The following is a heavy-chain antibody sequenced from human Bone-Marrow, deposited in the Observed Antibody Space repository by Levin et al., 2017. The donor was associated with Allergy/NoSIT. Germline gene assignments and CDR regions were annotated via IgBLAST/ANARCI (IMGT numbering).Heavy chain of an antibody. CDR3: AKPKRLCGPHCSFAFDH. D-gene: IGHD2-21*02. V-gene: IGHV3-23*01. Sequence: PGGSLRLSCATSGFTFNNFAMSWVRQAPGKGLEWVSTFSSSAFNAYYAGSVKGRFTISTDSSKNILYLDMNTLRVDDTAIYYCAKPKRLCGPHCSFAFDHWDQGTLVTVSS. J-gene: IGHJ4*02. CDR2: FSSSAFNA. CDR1: GFTFNNFA.